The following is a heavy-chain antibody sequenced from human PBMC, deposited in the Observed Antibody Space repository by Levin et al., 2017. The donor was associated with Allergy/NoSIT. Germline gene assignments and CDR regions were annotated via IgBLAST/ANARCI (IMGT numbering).Heavy chain of an antibody. D-gene: IGHD6-13*01. CDR3: ARRFPAIAAAADY. CDR1: GYTFTGYY. J-gene: IGHJ4*02. CDR2: INPNSGGT. V-gene: IGHV1-2*02. Sequence: ASVKVSCKASGYTFTGYYMHWVRQAPGQGLEWMGWINPNSGGTNYAQKFQGRVTMTRDTSISTAYMELSRLRSDDTAVYYCARRFPAIAAAADYWGQGTLVTVSS.